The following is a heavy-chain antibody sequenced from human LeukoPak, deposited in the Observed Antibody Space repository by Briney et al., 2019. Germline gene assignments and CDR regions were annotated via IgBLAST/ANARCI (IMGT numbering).Heavy chain of an antibody. D-gene: IGHD3-10*01. CDR3: ARARTSHGSGSPFDY. CDR1: GFSFNAYA. CDR2: ISGSGGGT. J-gene: IGHJ4*02. Sequence: GGSLRLSCAASGFSFNAYAMNWVRQAPGKGLEWVSAISGSGGGTYYADSVKGRFTISRDNSKNTLYLQMNSLRAEDTAVYYCARARTSHGSGSPFDYWGQGTLVTVSS. V-gene: IGHV3-23*01.